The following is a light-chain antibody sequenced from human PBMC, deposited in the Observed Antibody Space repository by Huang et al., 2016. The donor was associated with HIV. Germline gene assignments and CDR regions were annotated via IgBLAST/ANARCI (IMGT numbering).Light chain of an antibody. V-gene: IGKV1-5*01. CDR3: LQYSSDWT. CDR1: QGISSG. CDR2: EAS. J-gene: IGKJ2*01. Sequence: DIQMTQSPSTLAASVGERVTITCRASQGISSGLAWYQRKPGKSPKVLIYEASRLEGGVPCRFGGSGYGTRFAVTISSLQADDFATYYCLQYSSDWTFGQGTKLEIK.